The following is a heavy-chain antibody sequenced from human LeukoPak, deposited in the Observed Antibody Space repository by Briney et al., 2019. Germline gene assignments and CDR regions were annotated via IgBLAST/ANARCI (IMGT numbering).Heavy chain of an antibody. D-gene: IGHD3-3*01. Sequence: GGTLRLSCAASGFIFSSYGMSWVRQAPGKGLEWVSTISGSGGSTYYADSVKGRFTISRDNSKNTLYLQMNSLRAEDTAVYYCAKDSQYDFWSGYYSYMDVWGKGTTVTVSS. J-gene: IGHJ6*03. CDR1: GFIFSSYG. CDR3: AKDSQYDFWSGYYSYMDV. V-gene: IGHV3-23*01. CDR2: ISGSGGST.